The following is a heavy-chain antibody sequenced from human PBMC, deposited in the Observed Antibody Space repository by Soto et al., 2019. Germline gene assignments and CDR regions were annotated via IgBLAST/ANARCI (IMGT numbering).Heavy chain of an antibody. Sequence: QAGGSLRLSCAASGFTFSSYWMSWVRQAPGKGLEWVANIKQDGSEKYYVDSVKGRFTISRDNAKNSLYLQMNSLRAEDTAVYYCARGSGWYYYYYGMDVWGQGTTVTVSS. CDR2: IKQDGSEK. CDR1: GFTFSSYW. CDR3: ARGSGWYYYYYGMDV. J-gene: IGHJ6*02. D-gene: IGHD6-19*01. V-gene: IGHV3-7*03.